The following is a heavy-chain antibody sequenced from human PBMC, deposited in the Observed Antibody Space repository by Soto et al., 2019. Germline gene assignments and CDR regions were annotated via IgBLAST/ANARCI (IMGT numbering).Heavy chain of an antibody. CDR1: GGSFSGYN. D-gene: IGHD3-22*01. Sequence: QVQLQQWGAGLLKPSETLSLTCAVYGGSFSGYNWSWIRQPPGQGREWIGEINHSGSTNYNPSLKSRVTISVDTSKNQVSLKLSSVTAADTAVYYCARGSRDQDYDDSSGYFRLGFDYWGQGTLVTVSS. CDR3: ARGSRDQDYDDSSGYFRLGFDY. J-gene: IGHJ4*02. V-gene: IGHV4-34*01. CDR2: INHSGST.